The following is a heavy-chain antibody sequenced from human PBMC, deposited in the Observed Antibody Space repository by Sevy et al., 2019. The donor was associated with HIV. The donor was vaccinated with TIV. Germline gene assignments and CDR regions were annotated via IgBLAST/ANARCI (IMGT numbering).Heavy chain of an antibody. CDR1: GFTFSNYG. CDR2: IWNDGSNK. J-gene: IGHJ4*02. Sequence: GGSLRLSCGASGFTFSNYGMHWVRQAPGKGLEWVALIWNDGSNKYYADSVKGRFTISRDNSKNTLYLQMNSLRVEDTAVYFCARGGDFNDRSAKRDFDYWGQGTLVTVSS. V-gene: IGHV3-33*01. CDR3: ARGGDFNDRSAKRDFDY. D-gene: IGHD3-22*01.